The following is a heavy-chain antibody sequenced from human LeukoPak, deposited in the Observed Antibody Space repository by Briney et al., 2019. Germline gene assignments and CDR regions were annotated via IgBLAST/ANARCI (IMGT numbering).Heavy chain of an antibody. Sequence: GGSLRLSCAASGVTLSSYAMSWARQAPGKGLEWVSSISSSSSYIYYADSVKGRFTISRDNAKNSLYLQMNSLRAEDTAVYYCARQPRYSSGWYDFDYWGEGTLVTVSS. D-gene: IGHD6-19*01. CDR2: ISSSSSYI. J-gene: IGHJ4*02. CDR1: GVTLSSYA. V-gene: IGHV3-21*01. CDR3: ARQPRYSSGWYDFDY.